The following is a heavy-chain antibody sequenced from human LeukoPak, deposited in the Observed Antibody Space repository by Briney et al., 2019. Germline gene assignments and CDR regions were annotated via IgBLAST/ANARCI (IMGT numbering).Heavy chain of an antibody. CDR2: IKQDGSEK. D-gene: IGHD3-22*01. J-gene: IGHJ4*02. CDR3: ARASSSGYRGADY. Sequence: GGSLRLSCAASGFTFSSYWMSWVRQGPGKGLEWVANIKQDGSEKYYVDSVKGRFTISRDNARNSQYLQMTSLRAEDTAVYHCARASSSGYRGADYWGQGTLVTVSS. V-gene: IGHV3-7*01. CDR1: GFTFSSYW.